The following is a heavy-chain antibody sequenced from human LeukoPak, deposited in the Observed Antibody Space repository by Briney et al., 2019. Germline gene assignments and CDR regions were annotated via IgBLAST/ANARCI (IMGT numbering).Heavy chain of an antibody. CDR3: AASALYGSGSYSLDF. D-gene: IGHD3-10*01. V-gene: IGHV4-38-2*02. CDR2: IYHSGGT. J-gene: IGHJ4*02. Sequence: SETLSLTCTVSGYSISSGDYWGWIRQPPGKGLEWIGSIYHSGGTNYNPSLKSRVTISVDTSKNQFSLKLSSVTAADTAVYYCAASALYGSGSYSLDFWGQGTLVTVSS. CDR1: GYSISSGDY.